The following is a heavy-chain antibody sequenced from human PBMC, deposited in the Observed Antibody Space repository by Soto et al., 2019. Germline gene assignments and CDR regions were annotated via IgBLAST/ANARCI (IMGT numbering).Heavy chain of an antibody. V-gene: IGHV3-23*01. J-gene: IGHJ6*02. Sequence: GWSLILSCAASGFTFSSYAMSWVRQAPGKGLEWVSAISGSGGSTYYADSVKGRFTISRDNSKNTLYLQMNSLRAEDTAVYYCASWIQLWLQGDYYYYYGMDVWGQGTTVTVSS. CDR3: ASWIQLWLQGDYYYYYGMDV. CDR2: ISGSGGST. CDR1: GFTFSSYA. D-gene: IGHD5-18*01.